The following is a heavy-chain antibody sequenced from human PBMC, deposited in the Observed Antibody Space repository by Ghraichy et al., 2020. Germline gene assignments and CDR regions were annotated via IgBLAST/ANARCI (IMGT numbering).Heavy chain of an antibody. CDR2: IYYSGST. CDR1: GGSISSSSYY. J-gene: IGHJ4*02. D-gene: IGHD5-24*01. CDR3: ARLRWPHSNLDY. Sequence: SETLSLTCTVSGGSISSSSYYWGWIRQPPGKGLEWIGSIYYSGSTYYNPSLKSRVTISVDTSKNQFSLKLSSVTAADTAVYYCARLRWPHSNLDYWGQGTLVTVSS. V-gene: IGHV4-39*01.